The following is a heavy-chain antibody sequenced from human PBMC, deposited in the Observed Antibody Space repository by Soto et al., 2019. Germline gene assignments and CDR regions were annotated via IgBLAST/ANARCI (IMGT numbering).Heavy chain of an antibody. V-gene: IGHV1-8*01. J-gene: IGHJ6*02. CDR3: ARGYYYGSGSYYNSPLYYYYGMTS. Sequence: ASVKVSCKASGYTFTSYDINWVRQATGQGLEWMGWMNPNSGNTGYAQKFQGRVTMTRNTSISTAYMELSSLRSEDTAVYYCARGYYYGSGSYYNSPLYYYYGMTSGAKGPRSPSP. CDR2: MNPNSGNT. CDR1: GYTFTSYD. D-gene: IGHD3-10*01.